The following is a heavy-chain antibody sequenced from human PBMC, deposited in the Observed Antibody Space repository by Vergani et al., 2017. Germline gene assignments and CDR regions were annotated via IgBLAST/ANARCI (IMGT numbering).Heavy chain of an antibody. CDR3: ARSRGIVVGPAARLNNWFDP. D-gene: IGHD2-2*01. V-gene: IGHV1-69*01. CDR1: GGTFSSYA. J-gene: IGHJ5*02. CDR2: IIPIFGTA. Sequence: QVQLVQSGAEVKKPGSSVKVSCKASGGTFSSYAISWVRQAPGQGLEWMGGIIPIFGTANYAQKFQGRVTITADESPSTAYMELSRLRSEDTAVYYCARSRGIVVGPAARLNNWFDPWGQGTLVTVSS.